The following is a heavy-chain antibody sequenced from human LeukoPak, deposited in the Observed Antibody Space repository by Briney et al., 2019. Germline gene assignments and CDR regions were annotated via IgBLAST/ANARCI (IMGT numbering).Heavy chain of an antibody. Sequence: GGSLRLSCAASGFTFDDYAMHWVRQAPGKGLEWVSLISGDGGSTYYADSVKGRFTISRDNSKNSLYLRMNSLRTEDTALYYCAKDNEGYCSGGSCYRDYYYGMDVWGQGTTVTVSS. CDR1: GFTFDDYA. D-gene: IGHD2-15*01. CDR2: ISGDGGST. J-gene: IGHJ6*02. V-gene: IGHV3-43*02. CDR3: AKDNEGYCSGGSCYRDYYYGMDV.